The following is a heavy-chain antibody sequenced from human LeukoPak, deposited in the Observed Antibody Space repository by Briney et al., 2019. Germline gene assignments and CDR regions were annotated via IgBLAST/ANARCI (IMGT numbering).Heavy chain of an antibody. CDR3: ARDLGDGYNYYFDY. J-gene: IGHJ4*02. CDR1: GGSISSYY. Sequence: PSETLSLTCTVSGGSISSYYRSWIRQPPGKGLEWIGYIYYSGSTNYNPSLKSRVTISVDTSKNQFSLKLSSVTAADTAVYYCARDLGDGYNYYFDYWGQGTLVTVSS. V-gene: IGHV4-59*01. CDR2: IYYSGST. D-gene: IGHD5-24*01.